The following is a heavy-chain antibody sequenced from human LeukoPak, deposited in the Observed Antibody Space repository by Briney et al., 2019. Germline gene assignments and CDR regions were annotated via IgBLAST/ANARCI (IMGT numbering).Heavy chain of an antibody. CDR1: GYTFTGYG. CDR3: ARLMESWFDP. V-gene: IGHV1-18*01. D-gene: IGHD3-10*01. Sequence: ASVKVSCKTSGYTFTGYGITWVRQAPGQGPEWMGWINAYNGNTDYSQKLQGRVTMTTDTSTSTAYMELRSLRSDDTAVYYCARLMESWFDPWGQGTLVTVSS. CDR2: INAYNGNT. J-gene: IGHJ5*02.